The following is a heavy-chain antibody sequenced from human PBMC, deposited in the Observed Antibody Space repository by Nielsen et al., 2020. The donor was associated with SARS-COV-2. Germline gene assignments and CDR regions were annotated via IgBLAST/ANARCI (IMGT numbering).Heavy chain of an antibody. Sequence: GGSLRLSCAASAFTFSNYAVHWVRQAPGKGLEWVAVISSDGREKYYADSVRGRFSISRDNAKNSLHLQMNSLRAEDTAFYYCARGRRVGTTLFEYWGQGTLVTVSS. CDR1: AFTFSNYA. D-gene: IGHD1-14*01. J-gene: IGHJ4*02. CDR2: ISSDGREK. V-gene: IGHV3-30*04. CDR3: ARGRRVGTTLFEY.